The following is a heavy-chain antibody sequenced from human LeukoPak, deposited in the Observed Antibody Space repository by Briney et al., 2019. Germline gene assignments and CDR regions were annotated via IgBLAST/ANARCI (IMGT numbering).Heavy chain of an antibody. Sequence: PSETLSLTCAVYGGSFSGYYWSWIRQPPGKGLEWIGEINHSGSTNYNPSLKSRVTISVDTSKNQFSLKLSSVTAADTAVFYCARHGSDFWSGSIGYWGQGTLVTVSS. CDR1: GGSFSGYY. CDR3: ARHGSDFWSGSIGY. J-gene: IGHJ4*02. V-gene: IGHV4-34*01. D-gene: IGHD3-3*01. CDR2: INHSGST.